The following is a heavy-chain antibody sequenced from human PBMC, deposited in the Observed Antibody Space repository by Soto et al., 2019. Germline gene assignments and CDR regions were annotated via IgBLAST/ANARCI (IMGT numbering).Heavy chain of an antibody. J-gene: IGHJ4*02. D-gene: IGHD1-26*01. Sequence: EVQLVESGGGLVQPGGSLRLSRAASGFTFSSYWMHWVRQVPGKGLVWVSRIKSDASTIMYADSVKGRFTISRDNAKNTLYLQENRLRHEDTAVYSCVRGGSANYCRLFDSWVQGTLVTASS. CDR3: VRGGSANYCRLFDS. V-gene: IGHV3-74*03. CDR1: GFTFSSYW. CDR2: IKSDASTI.